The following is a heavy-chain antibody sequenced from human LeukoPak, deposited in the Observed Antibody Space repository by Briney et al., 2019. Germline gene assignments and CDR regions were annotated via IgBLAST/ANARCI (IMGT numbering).Heavy chain of an antibody. V-gene: IGHV1-46*01. D-gene: IGHD5-24*01. CDR1: GYTLTSYY. CDR3: ASVYKNGMDV. CDR2: INPSGDTT. J-gene: IGHJ6*02. Sequence: EASVKVSCKASGYTLTSYYLHWVRQAPGQGLEWMAIINPSGDTTSHAQKFQGRVTMTRDTSASTVYMELSSLGSEDTAVYYCASVYKNGMDVWGQGTTVTVSS.